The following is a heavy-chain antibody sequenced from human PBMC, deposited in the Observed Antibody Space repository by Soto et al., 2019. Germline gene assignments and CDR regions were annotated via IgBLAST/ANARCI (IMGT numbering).Heavy chain of an antibody. Sequence: LRLSCAASGFTFSSYSMNWVRQAPGKGLEWVSSISSSSSYIYYADSVKGRFTISRDNAKNSLYLQMNSLRAEDTAVYYCAREMARENYGMDVWGQGTTVTVSS. CDR1: GFTFSSYS. J-gene: IGHJ6*02. V-gene: IGHV3-21*01. CDR3: AREMARENYGMDV. CDR2: ISSSSSYI. D-gene: IGHD2-8*01.